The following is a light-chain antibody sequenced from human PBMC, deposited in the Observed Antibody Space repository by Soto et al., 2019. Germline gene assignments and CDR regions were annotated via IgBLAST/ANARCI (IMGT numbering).Light chain of an antibody. V-gene: IGLV1-47*01. CDR3: SSWDNDLTAWV. CDR2: KSD. CDR1: SSNIGSHY. Sequence: QSVLTQPPSVSGPPGQRVTLFCSGRSSNIGSHYVYWYQQLPGRAPKNLIFKSDQRPSGVPDRFSGSKSGTTASVAISGLRSEDEASYYCSSWDNDLTAWVFGGGTKLTVL. J-gene: IGLJ3*02.